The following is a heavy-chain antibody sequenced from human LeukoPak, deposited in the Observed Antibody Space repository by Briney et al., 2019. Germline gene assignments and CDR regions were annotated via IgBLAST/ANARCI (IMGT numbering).Heavy chain of an antibody. CDR2: ISWDGGST. V-gene: IGHV3-43*01. CDR3: AKGQRGSYSYYFDY. D-gene: IGHD1-26*01. J-gene: IGHJ4*02. CDR1: GFTFDSYT. Sequence: GGSLRLSWAASGFTFDSYTIHWVRHAPGKGLEWVSLISWDGGSTDYADSVKGRFTISRDNSKNSLYLQMNSLGTDDTALYYCAKGQRGSYSYYFDYWGQGALVTVSS.